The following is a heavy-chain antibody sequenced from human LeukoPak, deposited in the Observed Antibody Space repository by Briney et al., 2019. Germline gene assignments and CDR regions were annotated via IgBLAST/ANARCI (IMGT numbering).Heavy chain of an antibody. CDR1: GFPFTTYA. J-gene: IGHJ4*02. D-gene: IGHD6-6*01. V-gene: IGHV3-23*01. Sequence: GGSLRLSCAASGFPFTTYATNWVRQAPGKGLEWVSVISSTGYTTYYADSVKDRFTVSRDNSQNTLYLQMNSLRAEDTAVYYCAKRRDSSARAFDYWGQGTLVTVSS. CDR3: AKRRDSSARAFDY. CDR2: ISSTGYTT.